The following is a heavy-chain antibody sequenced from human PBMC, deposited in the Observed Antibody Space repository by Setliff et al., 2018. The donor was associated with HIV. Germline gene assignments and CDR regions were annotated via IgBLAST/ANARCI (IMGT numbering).Heavy chain of an antibody. CDR1: GGSISSSDFY. D-gene: IGHD3-16*02. CDR3: ASGWVRQSRRFGGVIVLPPFDY. CDR2: IHHSGSS. Sequence: SETLSLTCTVSGGSISSSDFYWNWIRQRPGKALEWIGYIHHSGSSSHNPSLKSRLTTSINASKSQFSLRLSSVTAADTAVYYCASGWVRQSRRFGGVIVLPPFDYWGQGTLVTVTS. V-gene: IGHV4-31*03. J-gene: IGHJ4*02.